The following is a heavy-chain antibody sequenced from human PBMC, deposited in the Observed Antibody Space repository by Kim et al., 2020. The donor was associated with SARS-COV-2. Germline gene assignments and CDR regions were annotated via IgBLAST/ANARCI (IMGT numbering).Heavy chain of an antibody. D-gene: IGHD4-17*01. CDR2: INPSCGST. CDR1: GYTFTSYY. J-gene: IGHJ6*02. CDR3: ARDLTGTTTHYYYYYYGMDV. V-gene: IGHV1-46*01. Sequence: ASVKVSCKASGYTFTSYYMHWVRQAPGQGLEWMGIINPSCGSTNYAQKFQGRVTMTRDTSTSTVYMELSSLRSEDTAVYYCARDLTGTTTHYYYYYYGMDVWGQGTTVTVSS.